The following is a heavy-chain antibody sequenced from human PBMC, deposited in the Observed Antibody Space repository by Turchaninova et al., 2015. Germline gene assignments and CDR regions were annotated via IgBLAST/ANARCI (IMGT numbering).Heavy chain of an antibody. D-gene: IGHD5-18*01. CDR1: GGSFSSYY. V-gene: IGHV4-34*01. CDR2: ISENEGT. J-gene: IGHJ4*02. Sequence: QVQLQQWGAGLLKPSVTLSPTCGDSGGSFSSYYRNLVRQPPGKGLGWIGEISENEGTKYNSSLKSRLTISVDTSKNQFSLRLTSVTAADTAVYYCARGPDRIKLGYWGQGTLVTVSS. CDR3: ARGPDRIKLGY.